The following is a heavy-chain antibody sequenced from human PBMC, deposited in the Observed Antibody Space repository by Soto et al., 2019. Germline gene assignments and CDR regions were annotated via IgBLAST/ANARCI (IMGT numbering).Heavy chain of an antibody. CDR2: IKQDGSEK. CDR1: GFTFSSYW. D-gene: IGHD6-13*01. J-gene: IGHJ6*02. CDR3: ARSSSWYYYGMEV. V-gene: IGHV3-7*03. Sequence: GGSLRLSCAASGFTFSSYWMSWVRQAPGKGLEWVANIKQDGSEKYYVDSVKGRFTISRDNAKNSLYLQMNSLRAEDTAVYYCARSSSWYYYGMEVWGQGTTVSVSS.